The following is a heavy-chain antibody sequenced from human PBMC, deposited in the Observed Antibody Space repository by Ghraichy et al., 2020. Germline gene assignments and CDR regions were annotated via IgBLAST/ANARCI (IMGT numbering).Heavy chain of an antibody. CDR2: IWYAGNNK. Sequence: LSLTCAASGFSISSYGLHWVRQAPGKGLEWVAVIWYAGNNKDHADSVKGRFTISGDSSKNTLYLQMNDLRVEDTAVYYCAKDAWALLTDYYRMDVWGQGTTVSVSS. D-gene: IGHD1-26*01. V-gene: IGHV3-33*04. CDR3: AKDAWALLTDYYRMDV. CDR1: GFSISSYG. J-gene: IGHJ6*02.